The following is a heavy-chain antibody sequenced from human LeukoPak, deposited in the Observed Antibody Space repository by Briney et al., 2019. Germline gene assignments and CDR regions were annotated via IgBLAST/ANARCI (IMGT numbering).Heavy chain of an antibody. V-gene: IGHV4-38-2*02. CDR2: IYHSGST. CDR3: AREARNYGSGDFDP. D-gene: IGHD3-10*01. J-gene: IGHJ5*02. Sequence: PSETLSLTCTVSGYSISSGYYWGWIRQPPGKGLEWIGSIYHSGSTYYNPSLKSRVTISVDTSKNQFSLKLSSVTAADTAVYYCAREARNYGSGDFDPWGQGTLVTVSS. CDR1: GYSISSGYY.